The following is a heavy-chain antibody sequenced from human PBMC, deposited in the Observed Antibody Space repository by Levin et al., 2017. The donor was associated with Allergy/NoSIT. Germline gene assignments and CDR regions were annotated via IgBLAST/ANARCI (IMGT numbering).Heavy chain of an antibody. CDR3: ARAHCSGGSCYTLDY. Sequence: GESLKISCAASGFTFSSYSMNWVRQAPGKGLEWVSSISSSSSYIYYADSVKGRFTISRDNAKNSLYLQMNSLRAEDTAVYYCARAHCSGGSCYTLDYWGQGTLVTVSS. CDR2: ISSSSSYI. D-gene: IGHD2-15*01. J-gene: IGHJ4*02. V-gene: IGHV3-21*01. CDR1: GFTFSSYS.